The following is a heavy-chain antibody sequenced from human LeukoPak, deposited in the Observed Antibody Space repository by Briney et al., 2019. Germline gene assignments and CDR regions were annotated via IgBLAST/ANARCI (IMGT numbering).Heavy chain of an antibody. V-gene: IGHV3-13*01. CDR3: ARGGSLYDAYYYYYMDV. CDR2: IDTTGDT. CDR1: GFNFRNYD. D-gene: IGHD2/OR15-2a*01. J-gene: IGHJ6*03. Sequence: GGSLRLSCTASGFNFRNYDMHWVRQVTGKGLEWVSVIDTTGDTSYADSLRGRFTISRENAKNSLYLQMNSLRPGDTAVYYCARGGSLYDAYYYYYMDVWGKGTTVTVSS.